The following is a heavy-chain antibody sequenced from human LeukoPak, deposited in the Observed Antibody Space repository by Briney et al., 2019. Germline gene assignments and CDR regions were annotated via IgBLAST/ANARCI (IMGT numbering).Heavy chain of an antibody. CDR1: GFTFSTYW. V-gene: IGHV3-7*01. D-gene: IGHD3-22*01. J-gene: IGHJ4*02. CDR2: IKQDGSEK. Sequence: GGSLRLSCAASGFTFSTYWMTWIRQAPGKGLEWVANIKQDGSEKYYVDSVKGRFTISRDNAKKSLYLQMNTLRVEDTAIYYCARDYSDTRRSSFGYWGQGTLVTVSS. CDR3: ARDYSDTRRSSFGY.